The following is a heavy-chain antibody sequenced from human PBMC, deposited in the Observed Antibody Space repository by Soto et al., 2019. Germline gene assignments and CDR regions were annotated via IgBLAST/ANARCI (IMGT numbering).Heavy chain of an antibody. CDR2: IFYSGST. V-gene: IGHV4-59*11. D-gene: IGHD6-19*01. CDR3: ARVGSSGWSQDY. J-gene: IGHJ4*02. Sequence: PSETLSLTCSVSGGSISGHYWTRIRQSPGKGLEWIGYIFYSGSTNYNPSLKSRVTISVDTSKNQFSLKMSSVTAADTAVYYCARVGSSGWSQDYWGRVTMVTVSS. CDR1: GGSISGHY.